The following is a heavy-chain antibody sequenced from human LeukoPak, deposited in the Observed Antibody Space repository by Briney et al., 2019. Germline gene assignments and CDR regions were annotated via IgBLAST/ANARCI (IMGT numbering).Heavy chain of an antibody. Sequence: APVKVSCKASGYTFTSYGISWVRQAPGQGLEWMGWISAYNGNTNYAQKLQGRVTMTTDTSTSTAYMELRSLRSDDTAVYYCAVDYGSGSYYTIDYWGQGTLVTVSS. J-gene: IGHJ4*02. CDR3: AVDYGSGSYYTIDY. CDR1: GYTFTSYG. V-gene: IGHV1-18*04. CDR2: ISAYNGNT. D-gene: IGHD3-10*01.